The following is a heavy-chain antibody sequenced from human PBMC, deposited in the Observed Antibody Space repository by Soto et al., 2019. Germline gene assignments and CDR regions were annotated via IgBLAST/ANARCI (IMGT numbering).Heavy chain of an antibody. J-gene: IGHJ4*02. CDR2: IYYSGIT. CDR1: GVSISNSSYH. Sequence: PSETLSLTCTVSGVSISNSSYHWGWIRRPPGKGLEWIGTIYYSGITYYNPSLKSRVTISVDTSKNQFSLKLTSVTAADTAVYYCARHGSNWGQGTLVTVSS. V-gene: IGHV4-39*01. CDR3: ARHGSN.